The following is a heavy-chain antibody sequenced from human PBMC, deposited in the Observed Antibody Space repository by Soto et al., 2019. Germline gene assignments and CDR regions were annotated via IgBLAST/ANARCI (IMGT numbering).Heavy chain of an antibody. CDR1: GFTFSSYS. CDR3: AREDPYYYGSGSYYPDAFDI. Sequence: GSLRLSCPASGFTFSSYSMNWVRQAPGKGLEWVSSISSSSSYIYYADSVKGRFTISRDNAKNSLYLQMNSLRAEDTAVYYCAREDPYYYGSGSYYPDAFDIWGQGTMVTVSS. V-gene: IGHV3-21*01. D-gene: IGHD3-10*01. J-gene: IGHJ3*02. CDR2: ISSSSSYI.